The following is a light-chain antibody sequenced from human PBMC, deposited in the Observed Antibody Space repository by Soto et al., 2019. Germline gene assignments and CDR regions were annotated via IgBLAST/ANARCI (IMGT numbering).Light chain of an antibody. CDR2: GAS. CDR3: QKYNWFPFT. V-gene: IGKV1-27*01. J-gene: IGKJ3*01. Sequence: DIQMTQSPSSLAASVGDRVTISCRASQGIANYLAWYQQKPGKVPKLLIYGASTLQSRVSSRFTGSGSGTDFTLTFSSLQPEDVATCYCQKYNWFPFTFGPGTKVDIK. CDR1: QGIANY.